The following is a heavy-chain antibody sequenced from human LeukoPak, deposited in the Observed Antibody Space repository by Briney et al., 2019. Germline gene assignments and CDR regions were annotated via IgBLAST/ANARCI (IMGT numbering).Heavy chain of an antibody. CDR1: GFNFGIYG. J-gene: IGHJ6*03. V-gene: IGHV3-33*01. D-gene: IGHD3-3*01. CDR2: MWDDGTNE. Sequence: GTSLRLSCTASGFNFGIYGMHWVRQAPGKGLEWVAVMWDDGTNEYYVESVKGRFTISRDNGKRTLYLQMNSLRVEDTAVYYCARDVSDYYYYYMDVWGKGTTVTVSS. CDR3: ARDVSDYYYYYMDV.